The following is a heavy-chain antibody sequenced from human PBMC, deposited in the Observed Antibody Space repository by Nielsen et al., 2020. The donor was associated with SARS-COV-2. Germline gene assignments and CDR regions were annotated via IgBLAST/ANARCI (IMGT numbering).Heavy chain of an antibody. Sequence: SCAGSGFTFNRYGMHRDRQAPGKGPDWVVVISYDGSNKYYADSVKGRFTISRHNSKNTLYLQMNSLRAEDTAVYYCARSEAPGYSDGYTYYYYMDVRGHWTTVTVSS. CDR1: GFTFNRYG. V-gene: IGHV3-30*03. D-gene: IGHD5-18*01. CDR2: ISYDGSNK. J-gene: IGHJ6*02. CDR3: ARSEAPGYSDGYTYYYYMDV.